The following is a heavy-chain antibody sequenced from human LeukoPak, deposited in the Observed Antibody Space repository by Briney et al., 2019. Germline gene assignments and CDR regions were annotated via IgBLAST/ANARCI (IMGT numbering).Heavy chain of an antibody. V-gene: IGHV1-69*13. J-gene: IGHJ3*02. CDR3: ARDWAPVLSAFDI. D-gene: IGHD3-16*01. Sequence: SVKVSCKASGGTFSSYAISWVRQAPGQGLEWMGGIIPIFGTANYAQKFQGRVTITADESTSTAYMELSSLRSEDTAVYYCARDWAPVLSAFDIWGQGTMVTVSS. CDR2: IIPIFGTA. CDR1: GGTFSSYA.